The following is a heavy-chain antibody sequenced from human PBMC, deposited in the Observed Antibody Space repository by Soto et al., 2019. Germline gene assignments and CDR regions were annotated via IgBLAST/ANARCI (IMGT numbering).Heavy chain of an antibody. CDR3: ARGYDFWSGHNWFDP. Sequence: SETLSLTCTVSGGSVSSGSYYWIWIRHPPGKGLEWIGYIYYSGSTNYNPSLKSRVTISVDTSKNQFSLKLSSVTAADTAVYYCARGYDFWSGHNWFDPWGQGTLVTVSS. CDR1: GGSVSSGSYY. CDR2: IYYSGST. D-gene: IGHD3-3*01. J-gene: IGHJ5*02. V-gene: IGHV4-61*01.